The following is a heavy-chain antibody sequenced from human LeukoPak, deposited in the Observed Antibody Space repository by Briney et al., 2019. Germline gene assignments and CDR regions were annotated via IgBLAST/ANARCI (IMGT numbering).Heavy chain of an antibody. CDR1: GYTFTSYY. CDR2: INPSGGST. Sequence: ASVKVSCKASGYTFTSYYMHWVRQAPGQGLEWMGIINPSGGSTSYAQKFQGRVTMTRDMSTSTVYMELNSLRSEDTAVYYCARGYGARIQLWSRYYYYYMDVWGKGTTVTVSS. CDR3: ARGYGARIQLWSRYYYYYMDV. V-gene: IGHV1-46*01. D-gene: IGHD5-18*01. J-gene: IGHJ6*03.